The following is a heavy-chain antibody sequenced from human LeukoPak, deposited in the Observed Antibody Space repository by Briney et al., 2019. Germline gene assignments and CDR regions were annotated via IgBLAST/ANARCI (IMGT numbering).Heavy chain of an antibody. V-gene: IGHV3-23*01. CDR1: GFTFSSYA. J-gene: IGHJ6*04. CDR3: GTGIWFGDGYYGMDV. CDR2: ISGSGGST. Sequence: GGSLRLSCAASGFTFSSYAMSWVRQAPGKGLEWVSAISGSGGSTYYADPVKGRFTISRDNSKNTLYVQMNSLRAEDTAVYYCGTGIWFGDGYYGMDVWGKGTTVTVSS. D-gene: IGHD3-10*01.